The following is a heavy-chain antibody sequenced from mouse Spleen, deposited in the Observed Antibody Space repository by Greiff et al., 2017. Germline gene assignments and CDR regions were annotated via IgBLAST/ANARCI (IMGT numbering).Heavy chain of an antibody. D-gene: IGHD2-13*01. J-gene: IGHJ4*01. CDR3: VYYGDYSYAMDY. V-gene: IGHV6-3*01. CDR2: IRLKSDNYAT. CDR1: GFTFSNYW. Sequence: DVKLVESGGGLVQPGGSMKLSCVASGFTFSNYWMNWVRQSPEKGLEWVAQIRLKSDNYATHYAESVKGRFTISRDDSKSSVYLQMNNLRAEDTGIYYCVYYGDYSYAMDYWGQGTSVTVSS.